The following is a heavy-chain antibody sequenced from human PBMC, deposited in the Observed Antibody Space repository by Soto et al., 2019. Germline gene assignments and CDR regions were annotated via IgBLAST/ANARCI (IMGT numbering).Heavy chain of an antibody. CDR3: AKDVSGYGDYGGFDY. Sequence: GGSLRLSCAASGFTFSSYAMSWVRQAPGKGLEWVSAISGSGGSTYYADSVKGRFTISRDNSKNTLYLQMNSLRAEDTAVYYCAKDVSGYGDYGGFDYWGQGTLVTVSS. D-gene: IGHD4-17*01. J-gene: IGHJ4*02. CDR1: GFTFSSYA. CDR2: ISGSGGST. V-gene: IGHV3-23*01.